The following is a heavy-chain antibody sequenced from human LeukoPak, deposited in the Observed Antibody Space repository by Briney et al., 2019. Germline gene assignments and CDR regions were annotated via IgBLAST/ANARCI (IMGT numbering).Heavy chain of an antibody. J-gene: IGHJ4*02. CDR2: NGWNSGSI. CDR1: RFNFDDYA. Sequence: GGSLRLSCTTSRFNFDDYAMHWVRQAPGKGLEWVSRNGWNSGSIAYADSVKGRFTISRDNAKNSLYLQMNSLRPEDTALYYCAKDIELGGGLLGAFDYWGQGTLVTVSS. V-gene: IGHV3-9*01. D-gene: IGHD2/OR15-2a*01. CDR3: AKDIELGGGLLGAFDY.